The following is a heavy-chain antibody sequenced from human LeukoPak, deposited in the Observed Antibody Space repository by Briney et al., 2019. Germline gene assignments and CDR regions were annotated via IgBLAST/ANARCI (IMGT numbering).Heavy chain of an antibody. Sequence: GGSLRLSCAASGFTVSSNYMSWVRQAPGKGLEWVAVIYSGGSTYYEHSVKGRFTIPRDNSKNTLYLQMNSLRAEDTAVHSCARCGNLMIVDKYYFDYWGQGTLVTVSS. J-gene: IGHJ4*02. CDR1: GFTVSSNY. V-gene: IGHV3-53*01. CDR2: IYSGGST. D-gene: IGHD3-22*01. CDR3: ARCGNLMIVDKYYFDY.